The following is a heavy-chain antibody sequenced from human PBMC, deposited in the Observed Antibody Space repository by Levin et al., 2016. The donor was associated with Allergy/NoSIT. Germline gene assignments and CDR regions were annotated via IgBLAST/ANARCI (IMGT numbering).Heavy chain of an antibody. CDR3: ARDGVVVAGYRRGDY. CDR2: ISGYNGNT. Sequence: ASVKVSCKASGYTFTSYGISWVRQAPGQGLEWMGWISGYNGNTHYAQNLQDRVTMTTDTSTSTAYMELRSLRSDDTAVYYCARDGVVVAGYRRGDYWGQGTLVTVSS. D-gene: IGHD2-15*01. V-gene: IGHV1-18*01. CDR1: GYTFTSYG. J-gene: IGHJ4*02.